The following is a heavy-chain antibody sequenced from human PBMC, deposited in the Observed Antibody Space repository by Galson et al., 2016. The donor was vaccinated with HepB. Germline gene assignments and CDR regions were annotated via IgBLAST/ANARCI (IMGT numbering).Heavy chain of an antibody. Sequence: SVKVSCKASGYTFTSYDINWVRQATGQGLEWMGWMNPNSGNTGYAQKFQGRVTMTRNTSISTAYKELSSLRSEDTAVYYCARGRFLEWLSDLDYWGQGTLVTVSS. CDR2: MNPNSGNT. J-gene: IGHJ4*02. CDR3: ARGRFLEWLSDLDY. D-gene: IGHD3-3*01. CDR1: GYTFTSYD. V-gene: IGHV1-8*01.